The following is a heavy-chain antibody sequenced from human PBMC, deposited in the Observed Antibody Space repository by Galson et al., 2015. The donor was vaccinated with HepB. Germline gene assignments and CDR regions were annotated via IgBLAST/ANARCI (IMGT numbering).Heavy chain of an antibody. Sequence: SLRLSCAASGFTISDYWMHWVRQAPGKGLVWVSRIHNAGSTYADSVQDRFTISRDTTTNTLCLQVNNLRAEDTALYYCARFIYTTAADYWGQGTLVTVSS. J-gene: IGHJ4*02. CDR3: ARFIYTTAADY. CDR1: GFTISDYW. CDR2: IHNAGS. V-gene: IGHV3-74*03. D-gene: IGHD4-17*01.